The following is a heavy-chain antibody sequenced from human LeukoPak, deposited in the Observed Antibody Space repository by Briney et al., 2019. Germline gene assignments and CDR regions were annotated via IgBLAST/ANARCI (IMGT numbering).Heavy chain of an antibody. Sequence: SETLSLTCTVSGGSISNYYWSWIRQPPGKGLEWIGYIYYTGSTNYNPSLKSRVTISVDTSKNQFSLKLSSVTAAVTAVYYCASLGYCSGGSCYWFFDYWGQGTLVTVSS. J-gene: IGHJ4*02. CDR2: IYYTGST. CDR1: GGSISNYY. V-gene: IGHV4-59*08. CDR3: ASLGYCSGGSCYWFFDY. D-gene: IGHD2-15*01.